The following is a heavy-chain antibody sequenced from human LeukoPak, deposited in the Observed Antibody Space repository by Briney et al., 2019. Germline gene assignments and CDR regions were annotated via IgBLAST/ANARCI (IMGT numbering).Heavy chain of an antibody. CDR1: GFTFSTYG. V-gene: IGHV3-23*01. D-gene: IGHD1-14*01. J-gene: IGHJ4*02. Sequence: GGSLRLSCATSGFTFSTYGMSWVRQAPGKGLEWVSAISGSGGSTYYADSVKGRFTISRDNSKNTLYMQMNNLRAEDTAVYYCAKATGYLLWGQGTLVIVSS. CDR3: AKATGYLL. CDR2: ISGSGGST.